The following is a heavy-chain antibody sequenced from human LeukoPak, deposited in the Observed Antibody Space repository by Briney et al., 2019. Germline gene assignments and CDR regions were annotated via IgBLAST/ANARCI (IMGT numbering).Heavy chain of an antibody. V-gene: IGHV4-30-2*01. Sequence: PSETLSLTCTVSGGSISSGGYYWSWIRQPPGKGLEWIGYIYHSGSTYHNPSLKSRVTISVDRSKNQFSLKLSSVTAADTAVYYCASLDPAFDIWGQGTMVTVSS. D-gene: IGHD1-1*01. CDR2: IYHSGST. CDR1: GGSISSGGYY. J-gene: IGHJ3*02. CDR3: ASLDPAFDI.